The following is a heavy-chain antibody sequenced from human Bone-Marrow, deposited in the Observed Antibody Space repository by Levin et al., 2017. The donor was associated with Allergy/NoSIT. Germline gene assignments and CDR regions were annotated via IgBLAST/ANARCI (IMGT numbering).Heavy chain of an antibody. CDR1: GFSFSISA. J-gene: IGHJ4*02. D-gene: IGHD5-12*01. CDR2: ISDGGSVK. CDR3: ATEYSGRPFEF. V-gene: IGHV3-30*04. Sequence: LSLTCVASGFSFSISAMHWFRLAPGKGPEWVAFISDGGSVKHYADSVKGRATISRDNSKNSLSLQMSSLRAEDTAVYYCATEYSGRPFEFWGQGTLVTVSS.